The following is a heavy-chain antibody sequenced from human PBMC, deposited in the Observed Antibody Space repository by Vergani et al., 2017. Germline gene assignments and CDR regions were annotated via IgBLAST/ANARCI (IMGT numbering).Heavy chain of an antibody. CDR2: IYRTGRT. V-gene: IGHV4-38-2*01. CDR3: ARRSGIVYDSFSGTQYFFDF. J-gene: IGHJ4*02. CDR1: GFSIDNGYY. Sequence: QVQLQESGPGLVKPSETLSLTCAVSGFSIDNGYYWDWLRQPPGKGLEWIGSIYRTGRTHFNPSLKSRVTIPVATSNTHFSLRLNSLTAANTAVYYCARRSGIVYDSFSGTQYFFDFWGQGTLVTVSS. D-gene: IGHD3-9*01.